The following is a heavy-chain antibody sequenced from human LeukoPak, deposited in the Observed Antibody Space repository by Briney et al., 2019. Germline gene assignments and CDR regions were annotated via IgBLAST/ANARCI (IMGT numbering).Heavy chain of an antibody. CDR1: GFTVSSLA. D-gene: IGHD2-8*01. J-gene: IGHJ4*02. Sequence: NPGGSLRLSCAASGFTVSSLAMHWVRQAPGKGLEWVSSSGTRSGTKYYADSVKGRFTISRDSAMNSVSLQINSLRAEDTAVYYCATLSEMGDYWGQGTLVTVSS. V-gene: IGHV3-21*01. CDR2: SGTRSGTK. CDR3: ATLSEMGDY.